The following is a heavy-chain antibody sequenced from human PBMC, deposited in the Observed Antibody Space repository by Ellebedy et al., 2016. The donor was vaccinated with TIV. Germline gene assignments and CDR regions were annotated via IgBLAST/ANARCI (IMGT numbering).Heavy chain of an antibody. J-gene: IGHJ4*02. CDR2: ISGSGGST. Sequence: GESLKISXAASGFTFSSYAMSWVRQAPGKGLEWVSAISGSGGSTYYADSVKGRFTISRDNSKNTLYLQMNSLRAEDTAVYYCARDPLGSGYHDYWGQGTLVTVSS. D-gene: IGHD3-22*01. V-gene: IGHV3-23*01. CDR3: ARDPLGSGYHDY. CDR1: GFTFSSYA.